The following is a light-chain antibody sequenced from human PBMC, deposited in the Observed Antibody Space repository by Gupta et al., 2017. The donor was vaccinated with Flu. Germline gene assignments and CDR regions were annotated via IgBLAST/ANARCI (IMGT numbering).Light chain of an antibody. CDR3: QHEISPPRN. J-gene: IGKJ1*01. V-gene: IGKV3-20*01. Sequence: EIVLTQSPGTLSLSPGERATLSCRASQSVPTTYLAWYQWKPGRAPRLLIHGTSKRATGIADRFSGSGSGTEFTLTISRLEPEDFAVYYCQHEISPPRNFGQGTKVEIK. CDR2: GTS. CDR1: QSVPTTY.